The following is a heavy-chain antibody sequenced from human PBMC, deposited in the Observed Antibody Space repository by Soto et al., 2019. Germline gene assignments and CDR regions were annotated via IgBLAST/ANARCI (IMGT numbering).Heavy chain of an antibody. CDR1: GGSFSGYY. CDR3: ARGRSRYFDWLSYYYYGMDV. J-gene: IGHJ6*02. V-gene: IGHV4-34*01. D-gene: IGHD3-9*01. Sequence: SETLSLTCAVYGGSFSGYYWSWIRQPPGKGLEWIGEINHSGSTNYNPSLKSRVTISVDTSKNQFSLKPSSVTAADTAVYYCARGRSRYFDWLSYYYYGMDVWGQGTTVTVSS. CDR2: INHSGST.